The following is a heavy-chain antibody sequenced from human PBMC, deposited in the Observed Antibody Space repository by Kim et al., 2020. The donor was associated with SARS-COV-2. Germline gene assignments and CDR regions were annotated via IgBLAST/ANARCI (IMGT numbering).Heavy chain of an antibody. CDR2: IWDDGSNK. D-gene: IGHD2-15*01. V-gene: IGHV3-33*01. CDR3: ARNFQIVYDAFDV. J-gene: IGHJ3*01. CDR1: GFTFSSYG. Sequence: GWSLRLSCAASGFTFSSYGMHWVRQAPGKGLEWVSVIWDDGSNKYYADSVKGRFTISRDNSKNTLFLQMNSLRAEDTAVYYCARNFQIVYDAFDVWGKGTMVTVSS.